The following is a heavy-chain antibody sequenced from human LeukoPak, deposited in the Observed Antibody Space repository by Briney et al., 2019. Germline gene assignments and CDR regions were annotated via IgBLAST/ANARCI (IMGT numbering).Heavy chain of an antibody. J-gene: IGHJ4*02. Sequence: SETLSLTCAVYGGSFSGYYWSWIRQPPGKGLEWIGEINHSGSTNYNPSLKGRVTISVDTSKNQFSLKLSSVTAADTAVYYCARGRGGQYCGGDCSYFDYWGQGTLVTVSS. D-gene: IGHD2-21*02. V-gene: IGHV4-34*01. CDR3: ARGRGGQYCGGDCSYFDY. CDR1: GGSFSGYY. CDR2: INHSGST.